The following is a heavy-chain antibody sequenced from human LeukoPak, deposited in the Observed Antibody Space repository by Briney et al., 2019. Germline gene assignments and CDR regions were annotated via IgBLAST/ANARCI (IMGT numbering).Heavy chain of an antibody. CDR2: INPSGGST. D-gene: IGHD2-21*02. V-gene: IGHV1-46*01. Sequence: ASVKVSCEASGYTFTSYYMHWVRQAPGQGLEWMGIINPSGGSTSYAQKFQGRVTMTRDTSTSTVYMELSSLRSEDTAVYYCALLGDPTGRNYYYYYMDVWGKGTTVTVSS. CDR1: GYTFTSYY. CDR3: ALLGDPTGRNYYYYYMDV. J-gene: IGHJ6*03.